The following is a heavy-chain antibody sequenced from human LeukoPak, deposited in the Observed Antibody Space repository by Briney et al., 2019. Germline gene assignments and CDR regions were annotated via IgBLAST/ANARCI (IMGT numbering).Heavy chain of an antibody. J-gene: IGHJ4*02. V-gene: IGHV3-53*01. CDR3: ARVSYYDSSGYYFLSYVDY. Sequence: GGSLRLSCAASRFTFSNYWMAWVRQAPGKGLEWVSVIYSGGSTYYADSVRGRFTISRDNSKNTLYLQMNSLGAEDTAVYYCARVSYYDSSGYYFLSYVDYWGQGTLVTVSS. CDR1: RFTFSNYW. CDR2: IYSGGST. D-gene: IGHD3-22*01.